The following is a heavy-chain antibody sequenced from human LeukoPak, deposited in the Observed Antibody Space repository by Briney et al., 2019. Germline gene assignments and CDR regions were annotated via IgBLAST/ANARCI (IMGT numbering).Heavy chain of an antibody. CDR1: GYTLTELS. J-gene: IGHJ6*02. D-gene: IGHD3-10*01. V-gene: IGHV1-24*01. CDR3: ARDYRMVRGAIRYYYYGMDV. Sequence: ASVKVSCKVSGYTLTELSMHWVRQAPGKGLEWMGGFDPEDGETIYAQKFQGRVTMTEDTSTDTAYMELSSLRSEDTAVYYCARDYRMVRGAIRYYYYGMDVWGQGTTVTVSS. CDR2: FDPEDGET.